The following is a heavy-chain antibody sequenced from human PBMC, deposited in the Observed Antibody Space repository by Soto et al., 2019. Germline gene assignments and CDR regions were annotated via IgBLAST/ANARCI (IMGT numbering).Heavy chain of an antibody. D-gene: IGHD3-22*01. Sequence: EVQLLESGGGLAQPGGSLRLSCAASGLTISSNAMSWVRQAPGKGLEWVSMIRDNSGGTYYADSVKGRFTISRDNSRNTLYLQINSLRAEDTAVYYCANDRGDGSGYPIFDYWGQGTLVTVSS. CDR2: IRDNSGGT. V-gene: IGHV3-23*01. CDR3: ANDRGDGSGYPIFDY. CDR1: GLTISSNA. J-gene: IGHJ4*02.